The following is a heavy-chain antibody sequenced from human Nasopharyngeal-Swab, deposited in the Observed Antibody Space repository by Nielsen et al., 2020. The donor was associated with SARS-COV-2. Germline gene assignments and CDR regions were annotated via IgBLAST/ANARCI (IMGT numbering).Heavy chain of an antibody. CDR1: GFTFGDYA. V-gene: IGHV3-49*03. CDR3: SRSSWAYYYYMDV. Sequence: GESLKISCPASGFTFGDYAMSWFRQAPGKGLEWVGFIRSKAYGGTTEYAASVKGRFTISRDDSKSIAYLQMNSLKTEDTAVYYCSRSSWAYYYYMDVWGKGTTVTVSS. J-gene: IGHJ6*03. CDR2: IRSKAYGGTT. D-gene: IGHD6-6*01.